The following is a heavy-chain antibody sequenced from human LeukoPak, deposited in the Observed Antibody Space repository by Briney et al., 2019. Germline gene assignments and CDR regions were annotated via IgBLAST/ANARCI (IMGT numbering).Heavy chain of an antibody. V-gene: IGHV1-2*02. CDR3: ATSSGWSQYYFDY. CDR1: GYTFTGYY. J-gene: IGHJ4*02. CDR2: INPNSGGT. Sequence: ASVKVSCKASGYTFTGYYIHWVRQAPGQGLEWMGWINPNSGGTNYAQKFQGRVTMTRDTSISTAYMELSRLRSDDTAVYYCATSSGWSQYYFDYWGQGTLVTVSS. D-gene: IGHD6-19*01.